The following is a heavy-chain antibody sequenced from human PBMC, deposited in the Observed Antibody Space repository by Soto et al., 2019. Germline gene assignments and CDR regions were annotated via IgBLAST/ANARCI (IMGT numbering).Heavy chain of an antibody. CDR1: GFTFSSYG. CDR2: ISYDGSNK. Sequence: QVQLVESGGGVVQPGRSLRLSCAASGFTFSSYGMHWVRQAPGKGLEWVAGISYDGSNKYYADSVKGRFTISRDNSKNKLYLQMNSLRAEDTAVYYCVVTGRAVAGTNPSVGYYYGMDVWGQGTTVTVSS. V-gene: IGHV3-30*03. CDR3: VVTGRAVAGTNPSVGYYYGMDV. J-gene: IGHJ6*02. D-gene: IGHD6-19*01.